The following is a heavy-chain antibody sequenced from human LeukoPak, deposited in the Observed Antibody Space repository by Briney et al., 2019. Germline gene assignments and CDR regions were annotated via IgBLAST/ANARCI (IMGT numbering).Heavy chain of an antibody. Sequence: PGGSRRLSCAASGFTFSSYAMSWVRQAPGKGLEWVSAISGSGGSTYYADSVKGRFTISRDNSKNTLYLQMNSLRAEDTAVYYCAKYKQYYYYMDVWGKGTTVTVSS. CDR3: AKYKQYYYYMDV. CDR1: GFTFSSYA. V-gene: IGHV3-23*01. CDR2: ISGSGGST. D-gene: IGHD1-1*01. J-gene: IGHJ6*03.